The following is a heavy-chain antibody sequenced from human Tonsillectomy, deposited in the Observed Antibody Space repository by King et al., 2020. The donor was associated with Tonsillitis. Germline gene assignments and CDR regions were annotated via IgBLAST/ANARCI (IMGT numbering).Heavy chain of an antibody. Sequence: VQLVESGGGVVQPGRSLRLSCAASGFTFSRSAMHWVRQAPGKGLEWVAVMSYDGSNKYYADSVKGRFTISRDNSKNTLYLQMNSLRAEDTAVYYCAREYYYGSGSPYYYYYYGMDVWGQGTTVTVSS. D-gene: IGHD3-10*01. CDR1: GFTFSRSA. J-gene: IGHJ6*02. V-gene: IGHV3-30*04. CDR3: AREYYYGSGSPYYYYYYGMDV. CDR2: MSYDGSNK.